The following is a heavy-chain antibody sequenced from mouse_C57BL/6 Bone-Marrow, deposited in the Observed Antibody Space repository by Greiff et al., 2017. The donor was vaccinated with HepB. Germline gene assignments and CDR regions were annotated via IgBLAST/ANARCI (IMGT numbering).Heavy chain of an antibody. CDR1: GYTFTSYW. Sequence: QVQLQQPGAELVRPGSSVKLSCKASGYTFTSYWMHWVKQRPIQGLEWIGNIDPSDSETHYNQKFKDKATLTVDKSSSTAYMQLSSLTSEDSAVYYCAREGVYYYGTLWFAYWGQGSLVTVSA. D-gene: IGHD1-1*01. V-gene: IGHV1-52*01. CDR3: AREGVYYYGTLWFAY. J-gene: IGHJ3*01. CDR2: IDPSDSET.